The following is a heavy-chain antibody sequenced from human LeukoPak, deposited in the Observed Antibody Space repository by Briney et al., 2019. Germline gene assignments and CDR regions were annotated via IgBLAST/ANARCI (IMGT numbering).Heavy chain of an antibody. Sequence: GGSLRLSCAASGFTCSSYWMHWVRQAPGKGLVWVSRINSDGSSTSYADSVKGRFTISRDNAKNTLYLQMNSLRAEDTAVYYCARGGRYSYASFDYWGQGTLVTVSS. CDR3: ARGGRYSYASFDY. D-gene: IGHD5-18*01. V-gene: IGHV3-74*01. J-gene: IGHJ4*02. CDR1: GFTCSSYW. CDR2: INSDGSST.